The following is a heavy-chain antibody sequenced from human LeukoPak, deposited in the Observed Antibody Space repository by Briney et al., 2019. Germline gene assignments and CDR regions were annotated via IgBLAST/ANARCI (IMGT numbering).Heavy chain of an antibody. J-gene: IGHJ1*01. CDR3: TRAVNIRVEY. V-gene: IGHV4-4*07. CDR1: GGSISGYS. D-gene: IGHD3-3*01. CDR2: IHDNGDS. Sequence: SETLSLTCTVSGGSISGYSWSWIRQPAGKGLEWIGRIHDNGDSNHNPSLKSRVTMALDTSGNQVSLKLTSVTAADTALYCTRAVNIRVEYWGQGSLVTVSS.